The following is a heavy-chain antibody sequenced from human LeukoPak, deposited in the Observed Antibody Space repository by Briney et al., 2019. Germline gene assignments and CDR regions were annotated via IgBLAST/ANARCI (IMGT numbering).Heavy chain of an antibody. J-gene: IGHJ4*02. D-gene: IGHD3-9*01. CDR2: ITGSGGNT. CDR3: AKWGDYDVLTGYYVSDY. CDR1: GFTFSNYA. Sequence: GGSLRLSCAASGFTFSNYAMSWVRQAPGKGLEWVSAITGSGGNTYYADSVKGRFTISRDNSKNTVFLQMNSLRAEDTAVYYCAKWGDYDVLTGYYVSDYWGQGAPVTVSS. V-gene: IGHV3-23*01.